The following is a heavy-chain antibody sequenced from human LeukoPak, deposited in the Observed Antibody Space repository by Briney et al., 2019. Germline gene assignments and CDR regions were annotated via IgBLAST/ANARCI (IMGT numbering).Heavy chain of an antibody. V-gene: IGHV1-69*13. CDR3: ARTDGYCSGGSCYWDLDY. CDR1: GGTFISYA. Sequence: SVKVSCKASGGTFISYAISWVRQAPGQGLEWMGGIIPIFGTANYAQKFQGRVTITADESTSTAYMELSSLRSEDTAVYYCARTDGYCSGGSCYWDLDYWGQGTLVTVSS. J-gene: IGHJ4*02. D-gene: IGHD2-15*01. CDR2: IIPIFGTA.